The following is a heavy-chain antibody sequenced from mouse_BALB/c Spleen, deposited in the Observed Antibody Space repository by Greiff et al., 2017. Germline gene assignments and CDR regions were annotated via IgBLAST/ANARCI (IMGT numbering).Heavy chain of an antibody. J-gene: IGHJ2*01. CDR3: TRDTTATFFDY. V-gene: IGHV5-6-4*01. CDR1: GFTFSSYT. CDR2: ISSGGSYT. D-gene: IGHD1-2*01. Sequence: EVKVVESGGGLVKPGGSLKLSCAASGFTFSSYTMSWVRQTPEKRLEWVATISSGGSYTYYPDSVKGRFTISRDNAKNTLYLQMSSLKSEDTAMYYCTRDTTATFFDYWGQGTTLTVSS.